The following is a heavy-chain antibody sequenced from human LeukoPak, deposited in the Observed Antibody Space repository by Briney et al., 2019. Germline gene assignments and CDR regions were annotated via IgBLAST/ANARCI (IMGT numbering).Heavy chain of an antibody. CDR1: GFTFSSYA. Sequence: PGGSLRLSCAASGFTFSSYAMHWVRQAPGKGLEWVAVISYDGSNKYYADSVKGRFTISRDNSKNTLYLQMNSLRVEDTAVYYCAKDRRGNAPRGAFDIWGQGTMVTVSS. J-gene: IGHJ3*02. D-gene: IGHD1-1*01. CDR2: ISYDGSNK. V-gene: IGHV3-30-3*01. CDR3: AKDRRGNAPRGAFDI.